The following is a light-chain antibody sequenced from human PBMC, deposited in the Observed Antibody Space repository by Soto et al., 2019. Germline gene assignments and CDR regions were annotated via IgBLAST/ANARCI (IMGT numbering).Light chain of an antibody. J-gene: IGLJ1*01. CDR3: ASHTSSNTRV. Sequence: QSVLTQPASVSGSPGQSIAISCIGTSSDVGAYDYVSWYQQHPDRAPKLMVYEVHNRPSGVSNRFSGSKSVNTATLTISGFQPEDEADYYCASHTSSNTRVFGTGTKFTVL. CDR2: EVH. V-gene: IGLV2-14*03. CDR1: SSDVGAYDY.